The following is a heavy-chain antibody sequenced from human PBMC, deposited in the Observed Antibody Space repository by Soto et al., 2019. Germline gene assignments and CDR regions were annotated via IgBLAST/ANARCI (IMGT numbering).Heavy chain of an antibody. D-gene: IGHD6-25*01. CDR1: GGTFSSYS. CDR2: LIPMFGTT. V-gene: IGHV1-69*18. CDR3: ARAAVLTFTRFYDVDV. J-gene: IGHJ6*02. Sequence: QVQLVQSGAEVKTPGSSVKVSCEASGGTFSSYSINWVRQAPGQGLEWMGRLIPMFGTTDYAQRFQGSVTFAADESTNTASMEVTDQTSEDTAVYYCARAAVLTFTRFYDVDVWGQGTTVTVSS.